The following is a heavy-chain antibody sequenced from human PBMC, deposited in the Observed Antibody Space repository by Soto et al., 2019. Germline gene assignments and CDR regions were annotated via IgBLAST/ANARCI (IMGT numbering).Heavy chain of an antibody. J-gene: IGHJ3*02. D-gene: IGHD2-8*01. Sequence: QVQLVESGGGVVQPGRSLRLSGAASGFTFSSYAMHWVRQAPGKGLEWVAVISYDGSNKYYADSVKGRFTISRDNSKNTLYLQMNSLRAEDTAVYYCARGWGMGRRMVAFDIWGQGTMVTVSS. CDR3: ARGWGMGRRMVAFDI. CDR1: GFTFSSYA. V-gene: IGHV3-30-3*01. CDR2: ISYDGSNK.